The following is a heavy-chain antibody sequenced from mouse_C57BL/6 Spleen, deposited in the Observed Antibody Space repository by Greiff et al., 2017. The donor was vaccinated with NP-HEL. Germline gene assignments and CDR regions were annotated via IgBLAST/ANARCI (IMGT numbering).Heavy chain of an antibody. D-gene: IGHD1-1*01. CDR2: IYPGNSDT. CDR1: GYTFTSYW. J-gene: IGHJ3*01. Sequence: QSGTVLARPGASVKMSCKTSGYTFTSYWMHWVKQRPGQGLEWIGAIYPGNSDTSYNQKFKGKAKLTAVTSASTAYMELSSLTNEDSAVYYCTRSPYYGSSYLAWFAYWGQGTLVTVSA. V-gene: IGHV1-5*01. CDR3: TRSPYYGSSYLAWFAY.